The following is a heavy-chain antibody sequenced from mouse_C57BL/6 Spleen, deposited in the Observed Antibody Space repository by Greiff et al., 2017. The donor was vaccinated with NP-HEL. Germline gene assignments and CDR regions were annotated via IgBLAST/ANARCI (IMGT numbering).Heavy chain of an antibody. CDR3: ARSELGRSAY. V-gene: IGHV1-69*01. CDR1: GYTFTSYW. Sequence: QVQLQQSGAELVMPGASVKLSCKASGYTFTSYWMHWVKQRPGQGLEWIGEIDPSDSYTNYNQKFKGKSTLTVDKSSSTAYMQLSSLTSEDSAVYYCARSELGRSAYWGQGTLVTVSA. D-gene: IGHD4-1*01. J-gene: IGHJ3*01. CDR2: IDPSDSYT.